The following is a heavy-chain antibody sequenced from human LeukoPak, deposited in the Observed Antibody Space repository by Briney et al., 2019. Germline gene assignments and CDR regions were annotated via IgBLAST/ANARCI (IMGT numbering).Heavy chain of an antibody. CDR2: IYWNDDK. Sequence: KESGPTLVKPTQTLTLTCTFSGFSLSTSRVGVGWIRQPPGKALEWLALIYWNDDKRYSPSLKSRLTITKDTSKNQVVLTMTNMDPVDTATYYCAHYHYDMGSFQHWGQGTLVTVSS. CDR3: AHYHYDMGSFQH. CDR1: GFSLSTSRVG. J-gene: IGHJ1*01. V-gene: IGHV2-5*01. D-gene: IGHD3-22*01.